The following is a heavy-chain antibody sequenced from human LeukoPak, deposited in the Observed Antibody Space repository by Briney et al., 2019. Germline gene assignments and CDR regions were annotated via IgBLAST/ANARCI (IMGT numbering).Heavy chain of an antibody. J-gene: IGHJ4*02. CDR1: GFTVSNNY. V-gene: IGHV3-53*01. CDR3: AKDQLWDCSGGSCYDY. Sequence: GGSLRLSCAASGFTVSNNYMSWVRQAPGKGLEWVSVIYSGGSTYYADSVKGRFTISRDNSKNTLYLQMNSLRAEDTAVYYCAKDQLWDCSGGSCYDYWGQGTLVTVSS. D-gene: IGHD2-15*01. CDR2: IYSGGST.